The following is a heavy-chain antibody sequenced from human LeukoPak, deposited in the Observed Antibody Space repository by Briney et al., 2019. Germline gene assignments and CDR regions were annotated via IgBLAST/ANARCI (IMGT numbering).Heavy chain of an antibody. V-gene: IGHV3-48*03. CDR1: GFSFSSSQ. CDR2: INSGGNTE. Sequence: GGSLILSCAASGFSFSSSQMNWVRQAPGKGPEWVSHINSGGNTEYYADSVRGRFTMSRDNARSILYLQMNSLRDEDTSLYYCARDTVNGPFVISLDLWGQGALVTVSS. CDR3: ARDTVNGPFVISLDL. J-gene: IGHJ5*02. D-gene: IGHD2-8*01.